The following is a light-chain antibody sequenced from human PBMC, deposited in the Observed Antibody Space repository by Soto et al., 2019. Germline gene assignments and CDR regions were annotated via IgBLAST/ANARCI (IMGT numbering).Light chain of an antibody. V-gene: IGLV2-14*01. CDR1: SSDVGGYNF. CDR3: SSYTSSSAYVV. J-gene: IGLJ2*01. Sequence: QSVLTQPASVSGSPGQSITISCTGTSSDVGGYNFVSWYQHHPGKAPKLMISEVSNRPSGVSNRFSGSKSGNTASLTISGPQAEDEADSYCSSYTSSSAYVVFGGGTKVTVL. CDR2: EVS.